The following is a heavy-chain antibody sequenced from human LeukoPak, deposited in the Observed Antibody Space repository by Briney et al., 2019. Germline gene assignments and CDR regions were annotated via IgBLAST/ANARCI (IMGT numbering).Heavy chain of an antibody. CDR1: EFTFSSYG. D-gene: IGHD3-16*01. V-gene: IGHV3-30*02. Sequence: GGSLRLSCAASEFTFSSYGMHWVRQAPGKGLEWVAFIRYDGSNKYYADSVKGRFTISRDNSKNTLYLQMNSLRAEETAVYYCAKAVYGYFDYWGQGTLVTVSS. CDR3: AKAVYGYFDY. CDR2: IRYDGSNK. J-gene: IGHJ4*02.